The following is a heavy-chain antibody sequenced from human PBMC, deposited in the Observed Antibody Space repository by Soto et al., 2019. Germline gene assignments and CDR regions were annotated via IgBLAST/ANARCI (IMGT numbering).Heavy chain of an antibody. CDR3: ERGKPRHYYGMDV. CDR1: GGSFSGYY. V-gene: IGHV4-34*01. CDR2: INHSGST. Sequence: SETLSLTCAVYGGSFSGYYWSWIRQPPGKGLEWIGEINHSGSTNYNPSLKSRVTISVDTSKNQFSLKLSSVTAADTAVYYCERGKPRHYYGMDVWGQGITVSVS. J-gene: IGHJ6*02.